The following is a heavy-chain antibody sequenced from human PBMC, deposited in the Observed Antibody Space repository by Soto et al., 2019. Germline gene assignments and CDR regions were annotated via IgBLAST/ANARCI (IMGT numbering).Heavy chain of an antibody. CDR3: ASWYYYDSSGYLVY. CDR2: IIPIFGTA. J-gene: IGHJ4*02. Sequence: GASVKFYCKASGGSFSSYAISWVRQAPGQGLEWMGGIIPIFGTANYAQKFQGRVTITADESTSTAYMELSGLRSEDTAVYYCASWYYYDSSGYLVYWGQGTLVTVSS. V-gene: IGHV1-69*13. CDR1: GGSFSSYA. D-gene: IGHD3-22*01.